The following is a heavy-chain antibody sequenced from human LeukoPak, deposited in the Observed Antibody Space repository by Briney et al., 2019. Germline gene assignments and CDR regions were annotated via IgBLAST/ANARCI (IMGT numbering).Heavy chain of an antibody. CDR3: AREGRPPAFDY. CDR1: GGTFSSYA. Sequence: VASVKVSCKASGGTFSSYAISWVRQAPGQGLEWMGGIIPIFGTANYAQKFQGRVTITTDESTSTAYMELSSLRSEDTAVYYCAREGRPPAFDYWGQGTLVTVSS. CDR2: IIPIFGTA. V-gene: IGHV1-69*05. J-gene: IGHJ4*02.